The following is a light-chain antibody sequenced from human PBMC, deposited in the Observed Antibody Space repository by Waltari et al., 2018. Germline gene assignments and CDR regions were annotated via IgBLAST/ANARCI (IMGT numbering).Light chain of an antibody. Sequence: IMLTPSPVPLSLSPRERATLSCRPSQSVSRSLAWYQQKPGQPPRLLIYGASSRATGIPDRFSGSGSGTDFSLTISRLEPEDSAVYYCQKYGTLPATFGEGTKVEVK. CDR2: GAS. J-gene: IGKJ1*01. V-gene: IGKV3-20*01. CDR3: QKYGTLPAT. CDR1: QSVSRS.